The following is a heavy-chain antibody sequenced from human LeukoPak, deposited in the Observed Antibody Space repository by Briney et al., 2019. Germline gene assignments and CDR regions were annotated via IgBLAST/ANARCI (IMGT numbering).Heavy chain of an antibody. CDR1: DDSFSSHY. V-gene: IGHV4-59*11. J-gene: IGHJ6*03. CDR3: ARGVGDGYNFGYYYMDV. D-gene: IGHD5-24*01. Sequence: PSETLSLTCAVSDDSFSSHYWTWIRQPPGKGLERIGDISYIGSTNYNPSLKSRVTISIDTSKNQFSLKLSSVTAADTAVYYCARGVGDGYNFGYYYMDVWGKGTTVTVSS. CDR2: ISYIGST.